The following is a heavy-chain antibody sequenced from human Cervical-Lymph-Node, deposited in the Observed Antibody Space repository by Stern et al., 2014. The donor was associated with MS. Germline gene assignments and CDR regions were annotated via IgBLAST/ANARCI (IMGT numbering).Heavy chain of an antibody. D-gene: IGHD6-13*01. Sequence: VQLEESGGGVVQSGRSLRLSCAASGFIFSNSGMHWVRQAPGKGLEWVAFIWYDGSNKYYAESVKGRFTISRDNSNNTLYLQMNSLRAEDTAVYFCARDWDSSSPVYLDYWGQGTLGIVSS. CDR1: GFIFSNSG. V-gene: IGHV3-33*01. CDR3: ARDWDSSSPVYLDY. J-gene: IGHJ4*02. CDR2: IWYDGSNK.